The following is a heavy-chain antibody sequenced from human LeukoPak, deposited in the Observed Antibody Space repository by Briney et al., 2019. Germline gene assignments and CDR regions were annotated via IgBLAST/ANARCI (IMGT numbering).Heavy chain of an antibody. Sequence: PGGSLRLSCAASGFTFSGYAMHWVRQAPGKGLEWVAVISYDGSNKYYADSVKGRFTISRDNSKNTLYLQMNSLRAEDTAVYYCARAIIVGATGAFDIWGQGTMVTVSS. CDR1: GFTFSGYA. CDR2: ISYDGSNK. J-gene: IGHJ3*02. V-gene: IGHV3-30-3*01. D-gene: IGHD1-26*01. CDR3: ARAIIVGATGAFDI.